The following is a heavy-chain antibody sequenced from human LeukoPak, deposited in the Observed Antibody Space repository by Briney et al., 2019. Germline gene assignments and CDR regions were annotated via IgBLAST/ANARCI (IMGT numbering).Heavy chain of an antibody. D-gene: IGHD2/OR15-2a*01. CDR3: GSARRLVNETSFYIWS. CDR2: NYYSGNT. J-gene: IGHJ5*02. CDR1: GDSINSCGCY. V-gene: IGHV4-31*03. Sequence: SSETLSLTCTVYGDSINSCGCYWIWQRQHPGHGRVWMRHNYYSGNTYYTPSLESRLSVAADTSKNEFSLKVSSMTAAEAAVYFRGSARRLVNETSFYIWSWGKGTLVTVSS.